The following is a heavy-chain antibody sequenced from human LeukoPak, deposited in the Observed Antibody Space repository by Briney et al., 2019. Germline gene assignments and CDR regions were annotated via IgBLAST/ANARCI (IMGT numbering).Heavy chain of an antibody. Sequence: ASVKVSCKASGYTFTSYGISWVRQAPGQGLEWMGWISAYNGNTNYAQKLQGRVTMTTDTSTSTAYMELRSLRSDDTAVYYCARLVERGYSYGLENYWGQGTLVTVSS. V-gene: IGHV1-18*01. CDR3: ARLVERGYSYGLENY. D-gene: IGHD5-18*01. CDR2: ISAYNGNT. J-gene: IGHJ4*02. CDR1: GYTFTSYG.